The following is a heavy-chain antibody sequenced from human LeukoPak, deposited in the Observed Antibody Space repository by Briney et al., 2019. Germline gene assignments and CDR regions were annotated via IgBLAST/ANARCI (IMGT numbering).Heavy chain of an antibody. Sequence: GGSLRLSCVASGFTFSSYGMSWVRQAPGKGLEWVSTISGSAYNTYYGDSVKGRFTISRDNSANTLYLEMNSLRAGDTALYYCAKHSGSFFIYYIDSWGQGTLVTVSS. CDR2: ISGSAYNT. D-gene: IGHD1-26*01. J-gene: IGHJ4*02. CDR1: GFTFSSYG. V-gene: IGHV3-23*01. CDR3: AKHSGSFFIYYIDS.